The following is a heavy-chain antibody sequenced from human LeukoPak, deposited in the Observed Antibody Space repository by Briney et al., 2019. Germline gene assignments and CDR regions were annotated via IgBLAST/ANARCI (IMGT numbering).Heavy chain of an antibody. J-gene: IGHJ4*02. Sequence: GRSLRLSCAASGFTFSSYAMHWVRQAPGKGLEWVAVISYDGSNKYYADSVKGRFTISRDNSKNTLYLQMNSLRAEDTAVHYCARAIRGSPTGRPDYWGQGTLVTVSS. CDR3: ARAIRGSPTGRPDY. CDR2: ISYDGSNK. D-gene: IGHD3-10*01. CDR1: GFTFSSYA. V-gene: IGHV3-30-3*01.